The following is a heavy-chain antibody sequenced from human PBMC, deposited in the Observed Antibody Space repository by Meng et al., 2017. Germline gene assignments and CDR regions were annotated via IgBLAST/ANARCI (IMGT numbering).Heavy chain of an antibody. D-gene: IGHD2-15*01. V-gene: IGHV3-15*01. CDR3: AREYCSGGSCYEHFDY. CDR2: IKSKPDGETI. CDR1: GFTFSNAY. Sequence: GESLKISCEGSGFTFSNAYMTWVRQVPGKRLEWVGRIKSKPDGETIDYAAAVKGRFTISRDDSKNTVFLQMNSLKAEDTAVYYCAREYCSGGSCYEHFDYWGQGTLVTVSS. J-gene: IGHJ4*02.